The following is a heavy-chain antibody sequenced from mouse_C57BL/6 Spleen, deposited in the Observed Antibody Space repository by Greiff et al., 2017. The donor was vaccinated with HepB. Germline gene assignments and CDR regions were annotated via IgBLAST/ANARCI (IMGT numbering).Heavy chain of an antibody. CDR1: GYTFTDYE. V-gene: IGHV1-15*01. Sequence: VQLQQSGAELVRPGASVTLSCKASGYTFTDYEMHWVKQTPVHGLEWIGAIDPETGGTAYNQKFKGKAILTADKSSSTAYMELRSLTSEDSAVYYCTRSTMTYLDYWGQGTTLTVSS. CDR3: TRSTMTYLDY. J-gene: IGHJ2*01. D-gene: IGHD2-4*01. CDR2: IDPETGGT.